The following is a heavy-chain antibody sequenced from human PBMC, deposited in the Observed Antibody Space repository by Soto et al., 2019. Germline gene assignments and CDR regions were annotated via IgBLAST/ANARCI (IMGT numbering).Heavy chain of an antibody. Sequence: SETLSLTCAVYGGSFSGYYWSWIRQPPGKGLEWIGEINHSGSTNYNPSLKSRVTISVDTSKNQFSLKLSSVTAADTAVYYCARSVRRTMVRGVFDYWGQGTLVTVSS. V-gene: IGHV4-34*01. J-gene: IGHJ4*02. CDR1: GGSFSGYY. CDR3: ARSVRRTMVRGVFDY. D-gene: IGHD3-10*01. CDR2: INHSGST.